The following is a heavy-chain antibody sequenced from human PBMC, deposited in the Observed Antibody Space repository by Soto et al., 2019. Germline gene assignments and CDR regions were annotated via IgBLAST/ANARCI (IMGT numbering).Heavy chain of an antibody. CDR2: IYYSGST. CDR3: ARADSYDSSGYYYYYGMDV. J-gene: IGHJ6*02. V-gene: IGHV4-31*03. D-gene: IGHD3-22*01. CDR1: GGSISSGGYY. Sequence: QVQLQESGPGLVKPSQTLSLPCTVSGGSISSGGYYWSWIRQHPGKGLEWIGYIYYSGSTYYNPSLKSRVTISVDTSKIQFPLKVSSVTAADTAVYYCARADSYDSSGYYYYYGMDVWGQGTTVTVSS.